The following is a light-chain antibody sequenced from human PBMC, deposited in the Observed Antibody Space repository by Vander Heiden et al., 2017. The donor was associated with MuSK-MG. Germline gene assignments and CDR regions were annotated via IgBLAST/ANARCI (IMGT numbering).Light chain of an antibody. J-gene: IGKJ3*01. CDR1: QAISSY. CDR2: AAS. V-gene: IGKV1-9*01. Sequence: DIQLTQSPSFLSASVGDRVTITCRASQAISSYLAWYQQKPGKAPKLLIYAASTLQSGVPSRFSGSGSGTEFTLTISSLKPEDVATYYCQQLKSDPFTFGPGTKVDIK. CDR3: QQLKSDPFT.